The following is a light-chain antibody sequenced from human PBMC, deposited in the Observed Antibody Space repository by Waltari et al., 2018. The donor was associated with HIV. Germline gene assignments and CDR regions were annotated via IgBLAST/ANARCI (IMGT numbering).Light chain of an antibody. CDR3: QHQSSYPL. CDR2: GTS. J-gene: IGKJ3*01. V-gene: IGKV1-9*01. Sequence: DSQLTQSPSFLSASVGDRVTITCRASQGIVRYLAWYQRKPGKAPELLVHGTSTLQTGVPSRFSGSGNGTEFTLTISSLQPEDFATYYGQHQSSYPLFGPGTTMDVK. CDR1: QGIVRY.